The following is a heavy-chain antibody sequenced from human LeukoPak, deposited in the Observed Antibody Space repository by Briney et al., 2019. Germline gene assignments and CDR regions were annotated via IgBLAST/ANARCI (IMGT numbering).Heavy chain of an antibody. CDR3: ARRAAGWDAFDI. Sequence: SETLSLTCTVSGGSISSYYWSWIRQPPGKGLEWIGYIYYSGSTNYNPSLKSRVTISVDTSKNQFSLKLSSVTAADTAVYYCARRAAGWDAFDIWGQGTMVTVSS. CDR2: IYYSGST. CDR1: GGSISSYY. D-gene: IGHD6-13*01. J-gene: IGHJ3*02. V-gene: IGHV4-59*01.